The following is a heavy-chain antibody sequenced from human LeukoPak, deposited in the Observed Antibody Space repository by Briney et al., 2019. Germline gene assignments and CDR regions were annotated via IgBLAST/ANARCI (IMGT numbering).Heavy chain of an antibody. Sequence: ASVKVSCKASGYTFTGYYMHWVRQAPGQGLEWMGWINPNSGGTNYAQKFQGRVTMTRDTSISTAYMELSRLRSDDTAVYYCARARDSSGYDYQVDYWGQGTLVTVSS. V-gene: IGHV1-2*02. J-gene: IGHJ4*02. CDR3: ARARDSSGYDYQVDY. CDR1: GYTFTGYY. D-gene: IGHD3-22*01. CDR2: INPNSGGT.